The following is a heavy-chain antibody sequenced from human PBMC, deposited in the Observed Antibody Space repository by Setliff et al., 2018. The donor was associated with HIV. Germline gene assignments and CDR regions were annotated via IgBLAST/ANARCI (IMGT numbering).Heavy chain of an antibody. Sequence: GGSLRLSCVGSGFMFNDYGMSWVRQAPGKGLEWVAGISWDGIKTTYGDSVRGRFTISRDNVEKSVYLQMNRLRSEDTARYYCARDHYLGLDYWGQGSLVTVSS. CDR3: ARDHYLGLDY. J-gene: IGHJ4*02. D-gene: IGHD7-27*01. CDR2: ISWDGIKT. V-gene: IGHV3-20*04. CDR1: GFMFNDYG.